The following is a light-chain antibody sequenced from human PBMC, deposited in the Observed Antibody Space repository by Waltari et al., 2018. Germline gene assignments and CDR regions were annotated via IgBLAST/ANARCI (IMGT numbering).Light chain of an antibody. Sequence: FLLTQPHSVSESPGKTITISCTRSGGSIASDYVLWYQQRPGSAPTTVIFENFQRPSGVPHRFSGSIDSSSNSASLIISGLKTEDEADYYCQSSDNNTVFFGGGTRLTVL. CDR2: ENF. CDR1: GGSIASDY. J-gene: IGLJ2*01. V-gene: IGLV6-57*04. CDR3: QSSDNNTVF.